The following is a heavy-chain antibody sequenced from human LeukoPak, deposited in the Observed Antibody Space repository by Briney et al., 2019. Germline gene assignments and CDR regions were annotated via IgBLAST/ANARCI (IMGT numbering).Heavy chain of an antibody. CDR3: AKDQQITGTTCLDC. V-gene: IGHV3-23*01. CDR2: ISGSGDNT. CDR1: GFTFSSYA. Sequence: GGSLRLSCAASGFTFSSYAVSLVRQAPGKGLEWVSAISGSGDNTYYADSVKGRFTISRDNSKNTLYLHMNSLGAEDTAVYYCAKDQQITGTTCLDCWGQGTLVTVSS. J-gene: IGHJ4*02. D-gene: IGHD1-7*01.